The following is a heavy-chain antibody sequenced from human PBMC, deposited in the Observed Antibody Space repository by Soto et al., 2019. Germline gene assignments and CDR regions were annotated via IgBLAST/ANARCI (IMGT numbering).Heavy chain of an antibody. Sequence: GESLKISCKCSGYSFTSYWIAWVRQMPGKGLEWMGIIYPGDSDTRYSPSFQGQVTISADNYFTTAYLQWNSLRASDTAMYYCARTSWNDGYYYHGMDVWGQGTAVTVSS. V-gene: IGHV5-51*01. CDR1: GYSFTSYW. D-gene: IGHD1-1*01. CDR2: IYPGDSDT. J-gene: IGHJ6*02. CDR3: ARTSWNDGYYYHGMDV.